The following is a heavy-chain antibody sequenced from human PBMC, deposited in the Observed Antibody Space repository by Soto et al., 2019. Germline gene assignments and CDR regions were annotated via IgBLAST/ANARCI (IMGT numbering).Heavy chain of an antibody. CDR2: IIPIFGTA. D-gene: IGHD3-22*01. J-gene: IGHJ4*02. CDR1: GGTFSSYA. V-gene: IGHV1-69*13. Sequence: ASVKVSCKASGGTFSSYAISWVRQAPGQGLEWMGGIIPIFGTANYAQKFQGRVTITADESTSTAYMELSSLRSEDTAVYYCARRYYYDSSGYFRNWGQGTLVTVSS. CDR3: ARRYYYDSSGYFRN.